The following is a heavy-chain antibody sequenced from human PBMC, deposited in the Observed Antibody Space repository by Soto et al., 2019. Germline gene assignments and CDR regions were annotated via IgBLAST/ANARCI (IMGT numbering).Heavy chain of an antibody. CDR1: GGSVSSGSYY. CDR3: ARGPTGESGYDQLVFN. CDR2: IYYSGST. Sequence: KPSETLSLTCTVCGGSVSSGSYYWSWIRQPPGKGLEWIGYIYYSGSTNYNPSLKSRVTISVDTSKNQFSLKLSSVTAADTAVYYCARGPTGESGYDQLVFNWGQGTLVTVSS. V-gene: IGHV4-61*01. D-gene: IGHD5-12*01. J-gene: IGHJ4*02.